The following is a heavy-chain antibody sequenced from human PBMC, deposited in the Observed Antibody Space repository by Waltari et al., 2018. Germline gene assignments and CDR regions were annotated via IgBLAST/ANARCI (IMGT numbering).Heavy chain of an antibody. CDR1: GFTFGNDA. CDR2: FYSGGTT. J-gene: IGHJ6*03. Sequence: EVQLLESGGGLVQPGGSLRLSCAASGFTFGNDAMSWARRAPGRGLEWVSVFYSGGTTYYADSVKGRFTISRDNSKNTLYLQMNSLRAEDTAVYYCAKDSSPFLEHRVYYYYYMDVWGKGTTVTVSS. D-gene: IGHD3-3*01. V-gene: IGHV3-23*03. CDR3: AKDSSPFLEHRVYYYYYMDV.